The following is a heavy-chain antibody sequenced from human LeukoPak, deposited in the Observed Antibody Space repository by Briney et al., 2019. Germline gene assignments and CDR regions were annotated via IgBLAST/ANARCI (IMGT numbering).Heavy chain of an antibody. J-gene: IGHJ4*02. D-gene: IGHD7-27*01. CDR3: AREPPNWGGVYFDY. CDR2: IIPILGIA. Sequence: GASVKVSCKASGGTFSSYTISWVRQAPGQGLEWMGRIIPILGIANYAQKFQGRVTITADKSTGTAYMELRSLRSEDTAVYYCAREPPNWGGVYFDYWGQGTLVTVSS. V-gene: IGHV1-69*04. CDR1: GGTFSSYT.